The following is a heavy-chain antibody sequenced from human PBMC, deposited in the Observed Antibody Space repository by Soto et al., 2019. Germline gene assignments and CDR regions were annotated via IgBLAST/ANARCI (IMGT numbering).Heavy chain of an antibody. Sequence: QLQLQESGPGLVKPSETLSLSCSVSGDSTSNSNYYWGWIRQPPGRGLEWVGSIDYYGNTYYNPSVKSRVSTSVDTSKSQFSVRLTSVTAADTAVYYCVRGGKYRLQETYYFDYWGQGALVTVSS. CDR2: IDYYGNT. CDR3: VRGGKYRLQETYYFDY. CDR1: GDSTSNSNYY. J-gene: IGHJ4*02. V-gene: IGHV4-39*01. D-gene: IGHD4-4*01.